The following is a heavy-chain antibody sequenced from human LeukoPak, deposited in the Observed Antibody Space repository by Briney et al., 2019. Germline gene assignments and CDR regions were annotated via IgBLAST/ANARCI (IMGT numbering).Heavy chain of an antibody. V-gene: IGHV3-23*01. Sequence: GGSLRLSCAASGFTFSSYAMSWVRQAPGKGLEWVSTTTGRGDNTHYADSVEGRFTFSRDNSKNTLYLQMNSLGVDDTAVYYCAKGISIYSYFDNWGQGTLVTVSS. CDR1: GFTFSSYA. J-gene: IGHJ4*02. CDR3: AKGISIYSYFDN. CDR2: TTGRGDNT. D-gene: IGHD3-16*02.